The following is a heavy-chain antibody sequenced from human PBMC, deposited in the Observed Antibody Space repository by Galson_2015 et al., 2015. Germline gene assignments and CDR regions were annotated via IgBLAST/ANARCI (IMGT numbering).Heavy chain of an antibody. CDR2: IKQDGSEK. Sequence: SLRLSCAASGFTFSSYWMSWVRQAPGKGLEWVANIKQDGSEKYYVDSVKGRFTISRDNAKNSLYLQMNSLRAEDTAVYYCARDDPLYSSGWYSYWGQGTLVTVSS. D-gene: IGHD6-19*01. CDR1: GFTFSSYW. J-gene: IGHJ4*02. CDR3: ARDDPLYSSGWYSY. V-gene: IGHV3-7*01.